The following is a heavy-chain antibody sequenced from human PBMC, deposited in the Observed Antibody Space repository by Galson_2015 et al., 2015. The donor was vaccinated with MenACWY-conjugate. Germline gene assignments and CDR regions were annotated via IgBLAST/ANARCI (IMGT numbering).Heavy chain of an antibody. J-gene: IGHJ4*02. CDR3: ATQSAFYQDY. D-gene: IGHD2-2*01. Sequence: ETLSLTCAVSGASIISTKWWSWVRQPPGKGLEWIAETHHSGRTNYNPSLKGRVIISVDKYKNQFSLDLYSVTAADTAVYYCATQSAFYQDYWGQGTQVTVSS. CDR2: THHSGRT. CDR1: GASIISTKW. V-gene: IGHV4-4*02.